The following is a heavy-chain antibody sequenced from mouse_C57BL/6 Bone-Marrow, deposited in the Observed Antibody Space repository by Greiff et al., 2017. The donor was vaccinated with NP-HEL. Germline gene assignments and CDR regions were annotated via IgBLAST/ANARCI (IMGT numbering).Heavy chain of an antibody. CDR1: GFTFSSYG. J-gene: IGHJ4*01. V-gene: IGHV5-6*01. Sequence: EVHLVESGGDLVKPGGSLKLSCAASGFTFSSYGMSWVRQTPDKRLEWVATISSGGSYTYYPDSVKGRFTISRDNAKNTLYLQMSSLKSEDTAMYYCARDRAMDYWGQGTSVTVSS. CDR2: ISSGGSYT. CDR3: ARDRAMDY. D-gene: IGHD2-14*01.